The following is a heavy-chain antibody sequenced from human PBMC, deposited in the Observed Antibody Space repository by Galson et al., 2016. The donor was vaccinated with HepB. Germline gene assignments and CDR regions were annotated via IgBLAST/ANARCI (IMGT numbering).Heavy chain of an antibody. D-gene: IGHD2-21*02. J-gene: IGHJ4*02. CDR3: ARSCGATDCYLFDI. Sequence: SETLSLTCAVSGGSISSDNWWSRVRQPPGKGLEWIGEIFHRGTTYYDPSLKSRATASVDTSKNQFSLRLTSVTAADTAAYYCARSCGATDCYLFDIWGQGALVIVSS. CDR2: IFHRGTT. V-gene: IGHV4-4*02. CDR1: GGSISSDNW.